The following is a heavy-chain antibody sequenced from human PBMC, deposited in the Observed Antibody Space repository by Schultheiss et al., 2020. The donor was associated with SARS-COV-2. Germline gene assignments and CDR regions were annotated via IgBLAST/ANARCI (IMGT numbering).Heavy chain of an antibody. J-gene: IGHJ6*02. D-gene: IGHD4-11*01. CDR1: GGSISSGDYY. CDR2: INHSGST. CDR3: GRVNYSYYYYGLDV. V-gene: IGHV4-30-4*01. Sequence: SQTLSLTCTVSGGSISSGDYYWSWIRQPPGKGLEWIGEINHSGSTNYNPSLKSRVTISVDTSKNQFSLKLSSVTAADTAVYYCGRVNYSYYYYGLDVWGQGTTVTVSS.